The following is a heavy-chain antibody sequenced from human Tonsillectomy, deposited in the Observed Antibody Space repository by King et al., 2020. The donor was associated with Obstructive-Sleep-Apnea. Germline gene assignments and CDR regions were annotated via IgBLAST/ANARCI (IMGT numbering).Heavy chain of an antibody. CDR3: TTAGDTGYHVYYGLDV. V-gene: IGHV3-15*01. CDR2: IKTKADGGTT. D-gene: IGHD5-12*01. Sequence: EVQLVESGGGLVKPGGSLRLSCAASGFTFSDVWMTWVRQAPGKGLESFGLIKTKADGGTTHYAAPVKGRFTISRDDSKKMLFLQMHNLKTEDTAVYYCTTAGDTGYHVYYGLDVWGEGTTVTVSS. J-gene: IGHJ6*04. CDR1: GFTFSDVW.